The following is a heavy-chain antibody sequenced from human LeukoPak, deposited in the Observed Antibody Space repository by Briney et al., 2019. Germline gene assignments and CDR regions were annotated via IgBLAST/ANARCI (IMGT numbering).Heavy chain of an antibody. CDR1: GFTVSSNY. Sequence: GGSLRLSCAASGFTVSSNYMSRVRQAPGKGLEWVSVIYSGGSTYYADSVKGRFTISRDNSKNTLYLQMNSLRAEDTAVYYCARGPSLRRGRYYFDYWGQGTLVTVSS. J-gene: IGHJ4*02. D-gene: IGHD3-10*01. V-gene: IGHV3-66*01. CDR2: IYSGGST. CDR3: ARGPSLRRGRYYFDY.